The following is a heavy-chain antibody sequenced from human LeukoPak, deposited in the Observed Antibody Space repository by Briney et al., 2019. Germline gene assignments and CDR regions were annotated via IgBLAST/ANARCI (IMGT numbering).Heavy chain of an antibody. D-gene: IGHD3-10*01. CDR1: GYTFTSYD. CDR2: MSPDSGNT. J-gene: IGHJ5*02. V-gene: IGHV1-8*01. CDR3: ARVSMRIRGARRFDP. Sequence: ASVKVSCKASGYTFTSYDINWVRQATGQGLEWMGWMSPDSGNTGSAQKFQGRVTMTRNTSIDTAYLELSSLRSEDTAVYYCARVSMRIRGARRFDPWGQGTLVTVPS.